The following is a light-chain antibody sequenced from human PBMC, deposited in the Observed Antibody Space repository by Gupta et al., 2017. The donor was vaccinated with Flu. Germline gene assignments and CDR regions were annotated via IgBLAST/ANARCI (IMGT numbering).Light chain of an antibody. Sequence: EIVLTQSPATLSLSPGERATLSCRASQNVGNFLAWYQQKPGQAPRLLIFDVSNRATGIPARFSGSGSGTDFTLTISSLEPEDFAVYYCHHRSTFGGGTKVEIK. CDR3: HHRST. CDR1: QNVGNF. J-gene: IGKJ4*01. V-gene: IGKV3-11*01. CDR2: DVS.